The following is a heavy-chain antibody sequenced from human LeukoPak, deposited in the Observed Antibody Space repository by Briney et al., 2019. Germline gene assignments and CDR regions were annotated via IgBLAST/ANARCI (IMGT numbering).Heavy chain of an antibody. CDR3: ARIAMIVVVTPRYFDY. D-gene: IGHD3-22*01. J-gene: IGHJ4*02. Sequence: SETLSLTCAVYGGSFSGYYWSWIRQPPGKGLEWIGEIDHSGSTNYNPSLKSRVTISVDTSKNQFSLKLSSVTAADTAVYYCARIAMIVVVTPRYFDYWGQGTLVTVSS. CDR1: GGSFSGYY. CDR2: IDHSGST. V-gene: IGHV4-34*01.